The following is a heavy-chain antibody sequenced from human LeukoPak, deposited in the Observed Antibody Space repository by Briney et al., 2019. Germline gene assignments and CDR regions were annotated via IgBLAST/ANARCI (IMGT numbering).Heavy chain of an antibody. D-gene: IGHD6-6*01. CDR2: ISGGGETI. Sequence: GGCLRLSCAASGFTSNDYAMTWVRQFPGKGLEWISSISGGGETIYYRSSLKGRFTVSRDNSKKTLFLQMNSLKAEDTAVYFCAREDARQPPRRSEFWGQGTLVTVSS. V-gene: IGHV3-23*01. CDR3: AREDARQPPRRSEF. J-gene: IGHJ4*02. CDR1: GFTSNDYA.